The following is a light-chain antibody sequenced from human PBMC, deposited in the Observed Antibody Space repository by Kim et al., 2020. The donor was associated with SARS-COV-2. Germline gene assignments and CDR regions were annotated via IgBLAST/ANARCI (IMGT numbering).Light chain of an antibody. V-gene: IGKV1-39*01. CDR1: QSISSY. J-gene: IGKJ4*01. Sequence: ASVGDRVTITCRASQSISSYLNWYQQKGGKAPKLLIYAASSLQSGVPSRFSGSGSGTDFTLTISSLQPEDSATYCCQQSNSSPLTFGGGTKVDIK. CDR2: AAS. CDR3: QQSNSSPLT.